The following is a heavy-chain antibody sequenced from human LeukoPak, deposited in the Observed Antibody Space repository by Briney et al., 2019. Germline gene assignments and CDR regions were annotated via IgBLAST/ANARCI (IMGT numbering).Heavy chain of an antibody. Sequence: SETLSLTCTVSGGSISSSSYYWGWIRQPPGKGLEWIGSIYYSGSTYYNPSLKSRVTISVDTSKNQFSLKLSSVTAADTAVYYCAREWIQLWYAFDIWGQGTMVTVSS. CDR3: AREWIQLWYAFDI. J-gene: IGHJ3*02. CDR1: GGSISSSSYY. CDR2: IYYSGST. D-gene: IGHD5-18*01. V-gene: IGHV4-39*01.